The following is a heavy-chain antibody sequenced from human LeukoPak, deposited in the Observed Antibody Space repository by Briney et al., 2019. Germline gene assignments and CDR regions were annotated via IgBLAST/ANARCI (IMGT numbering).Heavy chain of an antibody. V-gene: IGHV4-31*03. J-gene: IGHJ5*02. CDR1: GGSISSGGYY. CDR3: ARSSLPAASGDWFDP. D-gene: IGHD2-2*01. CDR2: IYYSGST. Sequence: SETLSLTCTVSGGSISSGGYYWSWIRQHPGKGLEWIGYIYYSGSTYYNPSLKSRVTISVDTSKNQFSLKLSSVTAADTAVYYCARSSLPAASGDWFDPWGQGTLVTVSS.